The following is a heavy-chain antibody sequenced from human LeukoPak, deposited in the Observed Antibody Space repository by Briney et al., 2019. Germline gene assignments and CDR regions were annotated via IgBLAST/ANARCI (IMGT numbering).Heavy chain of an antibody. CDR1: GGSISSGGYY. J-gene: IGHJ4*02. Sequence: SQTLSLTCTVSGGSISSGGYYWSWIRQYPGKGLEWIGYIYYSGSTYYNPSLKSPVTISVDTSKNQFSLKLSSVTAADTAVYYCARRVYSNYVFDYWGQGTLVTVSS. CDR3: ARRVYSNYVFDY. D-gene: IGHD4-11*01. CDR2: IYYSGST. V-gene: IGHV4-31*01.